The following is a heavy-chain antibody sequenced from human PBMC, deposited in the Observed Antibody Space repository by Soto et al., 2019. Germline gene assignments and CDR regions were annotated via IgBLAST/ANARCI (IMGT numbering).Heavy chain of an antibody. CDR2: IIPVFGTA. V-gene: IGHV1-69*13. CDR3: ARFLGGAGSYYDGQNYNYYNGMDV. J-gene: IGHJ6*02. D-gene: IGHD3-10*01. CDR1: GGPYNSFA. Sequence: SGKVSCKASGGPYNSFAISWVRQAPGQGLEWIGGIIPVFGTATYAQKFKGRVTITAEESTSTAYMELSSLTSEDTAVYYCARFLGGAGSYYDGQNYNYYNGMDVWGQGTTVTVSS.